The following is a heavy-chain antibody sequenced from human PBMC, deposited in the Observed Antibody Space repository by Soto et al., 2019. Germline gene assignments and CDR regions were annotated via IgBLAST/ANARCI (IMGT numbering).Heavy chain of an antibody. J-gene: IGHJ5*02. CDR3: AKDRYSSSWYGWHNWFDT. D-gene: IGHD6-13*01. CDR1: GFPFDDYA. V-gene: IGHV3-9*01. Sequence: EVQMVESGGGLVQPGRSLGLSCAASGFPFDDYAMHWVRQAPGKGLEGISGISWNGGSIGYADSVKGRFTIARDNAKNSLYLQMNGRRAEETALYYCAKDRYSSSWYGWHNWFDTWGQGTLVTVSS. CDR2: ISWNGGSI.